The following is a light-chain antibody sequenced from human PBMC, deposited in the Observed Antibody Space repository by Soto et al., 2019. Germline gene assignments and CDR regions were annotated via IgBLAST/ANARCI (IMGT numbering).Light chain of an antibody. CDR3: QQYNRYSWT. V-gene: IGKV1-5*01. CDR1: QSISSW. CDR2: DDS. Sequence: DIQRTQSPSTLYASVGDRVTITCRAIQSISSWLAWYQQRPGKAPKVMIYDDSSLESGVPSRFSGSGSGTEFTLTISSLQPDEFATYYCQQYNRYSWTFGQGTKVEIK. J-gene: IGKJ1*01.